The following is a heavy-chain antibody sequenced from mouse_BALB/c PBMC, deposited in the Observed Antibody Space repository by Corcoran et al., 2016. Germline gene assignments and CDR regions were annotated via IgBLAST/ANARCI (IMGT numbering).Heavy chain of an antibody. CDR1: GFSLSTSGMG. D-gene: IGHD4-1*01. V-gene: IGHV8-12*01. CDR3: ARSLTDYLDY. J-gene: IGHJ2*01. Sequence: QVTLKESGPGILQPSQTLSLPCSFSGFSLSTSGMGVSWIRQPSGKGLEWLAHIYWDDDKRYNPSLKSRLTISKDTSRNQVFLKITSVDTADTATYYCARSLTDYLDYWGQGTTLTVSS. CDR2: IYWDDDK.